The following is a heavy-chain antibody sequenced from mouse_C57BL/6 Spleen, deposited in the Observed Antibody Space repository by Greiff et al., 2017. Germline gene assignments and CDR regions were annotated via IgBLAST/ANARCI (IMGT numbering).Heavy chain of an antibody. CDR3: ARGGNYDD. J-gene: IGHJ2*01. V-gene: IGHV1-55*01. Sequence: QVKLQQPGAELVKPGASVKMSCTASGYTFTSYWITWVKQRPGQGLEWIGDIYPGSGSTNYNEKFKSKATLTVDTSSSTAYMQLSSLTSEDSAGYYCARGGNYDDWGQGTTLTVSS. CDR1: GYTFTSYW. D-gene: IGHD2-1*01. CDR2: IYPGSGST.